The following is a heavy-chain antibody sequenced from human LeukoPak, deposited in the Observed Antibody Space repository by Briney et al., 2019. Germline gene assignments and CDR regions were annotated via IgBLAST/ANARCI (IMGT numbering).Heavy chain of an antibody. CDR2: ISSNGGST. CDR3: ARAYGDYADDAFDI. J-gene: IGHJ3*02. V-gene: IGHV3-64*01. Sequence: GGSLRLSCAASGFTFSSYAMHWVRQAPGKGLEYVSAISSNGGSTYYANSVKGRFTISRDNSKNTLYLQMGSLRAEDMAVYYCARAYGDYADDAFDIWGQGTAVTVSS. CDR1: GFTFSSYA. D-gene: IGHD4-17*01.